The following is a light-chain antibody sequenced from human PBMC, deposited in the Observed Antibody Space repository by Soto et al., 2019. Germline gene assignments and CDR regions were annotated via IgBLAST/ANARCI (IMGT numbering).Light chain of an antibody. CDR2: AVS. CDR3: SSYTSSNTLGV. V-gene: IGLV2-14*01. Sequence: QSALTQPASVSGSPGQSITITCTGTSSDVGGYNYVSWYQQHPGKAPKLLIYAVSNRPSGVSNRFSGSKSGNTASLTISGLQAEDDADYYCSSYTSSNTLGVFGTGTQLTVL. J-gene: IGLJ7*01. CDR1: SSDVGGYNY.